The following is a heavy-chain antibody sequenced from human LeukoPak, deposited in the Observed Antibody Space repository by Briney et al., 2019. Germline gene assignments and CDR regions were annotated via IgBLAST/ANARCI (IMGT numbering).Heavy chain of an antibody. D-gene: IGHD2-2*01. CDR3: AIPEPTSSTRVSYYYYMDV. Sequence: GASVKVSCKASGYTFTCYYMHLVRQAPGQGLEWMGRINPNTGGTNYAQKFQGRVTMTRDTSISTAYMELSRLRSDDTAVYYCAIPEPTSSTRVSYYYYMDVWGKGTTVTVSS. J-gene: IGHJ6*03. V-gene: IGHV1-2*06. CDR1: GYTFTCYY. CDR2: INPNTGGT.